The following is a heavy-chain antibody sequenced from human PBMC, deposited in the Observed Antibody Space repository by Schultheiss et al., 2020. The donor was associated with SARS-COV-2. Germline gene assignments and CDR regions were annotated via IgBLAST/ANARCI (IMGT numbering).Heavy chain of an antibody. CDR3: ARGGYSYGTDAFDI. J-gene: IGHJ3*02. CDR2: ISYDGSNK. CDR1: GFTFSSYA. V-gene: IGHV3-30-3*01. D-gene: IGHD5-18*01. Sequence: GGSLRLSCAASGFTFSSYAMHWVRQAPGKGLEWVAVISYDGSNKYYADSVKGRFTISRDNSKNTLYLQMNRLRAEDTAVYYCARGGYSYGTDAFDIWGQGTMVTVSS.